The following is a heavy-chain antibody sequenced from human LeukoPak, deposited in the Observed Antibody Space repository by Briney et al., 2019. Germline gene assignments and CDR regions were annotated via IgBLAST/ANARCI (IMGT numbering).Heavy chain of an antibody. CDR2: ISSSSSYI. Sequence: SGGSLRLSCAASGFTFSSYSMNWVRQAPGKGLEWVSSISSSSSYIYYADSVKGRVTISRDNAKNSLYVQMNSMRAENTAVYYCAREGRQWLARSYYYYGMDVWGQGTTVTVSS. J-gene: IGHJ6*02. D-gene: IGHD6-19*01. CDR1: GFTFSSYS. V-gene: IGHV3-21*01. CDR3: AREGRQWLARSYYYYGMDV.